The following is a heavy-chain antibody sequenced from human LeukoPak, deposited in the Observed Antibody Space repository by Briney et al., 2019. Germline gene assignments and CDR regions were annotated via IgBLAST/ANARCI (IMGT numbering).Heavy chain of an antibody. CDR2: ISGSGGST. Sequence: PGRSLRLSCAASGFTFSSYAMSWVRQAPGKGLEWVSAISGSGGSTYYADSVKGRFTISRDNSKNTLYLQMNSLRAEDTAVYYCAKDPGYSGYEFDYWGQGTLVTVSS. D-gene: IGHD5-12*01. CDR3: AKDPGYSGYEFDY. J-gene: IGHJ4*02. CDR1: GFTFSSYA. V-gene: IGHV3-23*01.